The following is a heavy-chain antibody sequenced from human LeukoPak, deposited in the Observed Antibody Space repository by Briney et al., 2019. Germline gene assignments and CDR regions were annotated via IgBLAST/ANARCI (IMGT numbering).Heavy chain of an antibody. CDR2: ISSSSSTI. J-gene: IGHJ4*02. Sequence: PGGSLRLSCAASGFTFSSYSMNWVRQAPGKGLEWVSYISSSSSTIYYADSVKGRFTISRDNAKNSLYLQMNSLRAEDTAVYYCARDSKDGTIDYWGQGTLVTVSS. V-gene: IGHV3-48*01. CDR3: ARDSKDGTIDY. D-gene: IGHD1-1*01. CDR1: GFTFSSYS.